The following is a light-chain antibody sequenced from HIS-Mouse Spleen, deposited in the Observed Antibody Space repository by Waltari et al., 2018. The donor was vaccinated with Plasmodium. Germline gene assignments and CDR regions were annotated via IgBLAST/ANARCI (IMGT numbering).Light chain of an antibody. J-gene: IGKJ1*01. Sequence: DIQMTQSPSSLSASVGDRVTITCRASQSIRSYLNWYQQKPGKAPKLLIYAASSLQSGVPSRFSGSGSGTDFTLTISSRQPEDFATYYCQQNYNTWTFGQGTKVEIK. CDR3: QQNYNTWT. CDR1: QSIRSY. CDR2: AAS. V-gene: IGKV1-39*01.